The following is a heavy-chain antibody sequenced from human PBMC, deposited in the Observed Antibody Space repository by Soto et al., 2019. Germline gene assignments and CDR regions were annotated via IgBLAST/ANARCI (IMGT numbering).Heavy chain of an antibody. Sequence: SETLSLTCAVYGASFSGYYWSWIRQPPGKGLEWIGEINHSGSTNYNPSLKSRVTISVDTSKNQFSLKLSSVTAADTAVYYCARGVAAAPTRLDYWGQGTLVT. D-gene: IGHD6-13*01. V-gene: IGHV4-34*01. CDR1: GASFSGYY. CDR2: INHSGST. J-gene: IGHJ4*02. CDR3: ARGVAAAPTRLDY.